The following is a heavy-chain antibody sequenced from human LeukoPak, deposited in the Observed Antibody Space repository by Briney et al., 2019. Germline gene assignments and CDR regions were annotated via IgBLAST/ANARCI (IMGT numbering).Heavy chain of an antibody. V-gene: IGHV3-21*01. Sequence: PGGSLRLSCATSGFTFSSYSMNWVRQAPGTGLEWVSSISSGSDYIYYADSVKGRFTISRDNAKNSLYLQMTSLRAEDTAVCYCASTNHYYGSGTYDYYFDYWGQGTLLTVSS. CDR2: ISSGSDYI. CDR3: ASTNHYYGSGTYDYYFDY. D-gene: IGHD3-10*01. CDR1: GFTFSSYS. J-gene: IGHJ4*02.